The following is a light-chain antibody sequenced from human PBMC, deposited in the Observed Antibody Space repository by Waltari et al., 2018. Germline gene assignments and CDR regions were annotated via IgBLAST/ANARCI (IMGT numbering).Light chain of an antibody. J-gene: IGKJ4*01. V-gene: IGKV3-20*01. CDR1: QSVSSSY. CDR3: VRYGSSPLT. Sequence: EIVLTQSPGTLSLSPGERATLSCRASQSVSSSYLAWYQQKPGQAHRLLIYGASSRATGIPDRFSGSGSGTDFTLTVSRLEPGDFAVYYCVRYGSSPLTFGGGTKVEIK. CDR2: GAS.